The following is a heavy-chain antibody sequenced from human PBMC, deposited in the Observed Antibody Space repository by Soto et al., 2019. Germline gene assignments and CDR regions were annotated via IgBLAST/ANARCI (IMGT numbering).Heavy chain of an antibody. Sequence: GASVTVSCTASGLTFTSSAVRWVRQARGQRLEWIGWIVVGSGNTNYAQKFQERVTITRDMSTSTAYMELSSLRSEDTAVYYCAADLDSRIFGMDVWGQGTTVTVSS. J-gene: IGHJ6*02. D-gene: IGHD2-15*01. V-gene: IGHV1-58*01. CDR1: GLTFTSSA. CDR3: AADLDSRIFGMDV. CDR2: IVVGSGNT.